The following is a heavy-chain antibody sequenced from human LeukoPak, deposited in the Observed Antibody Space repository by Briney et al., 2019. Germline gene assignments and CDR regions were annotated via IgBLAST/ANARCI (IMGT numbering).Heavy chain of an antibody. CDR3: ATDMSAAYCGGDCPN. CDR1: GYTLTELS. J-gene: IGHJ4*02. CDR2: FDPEDGET. D-gene: IGHD2-21*02. V-gene: IGHV1-24*01. Sequence: ASVKVSCKVPGYTLTELSMHWVRQAPGKGLEWMGGFDPEDGETIYAQKFQGRVTMTEDTSTDTAYMELSSLRSEDTAVYYCATDMSAAYCGGDCPNWGQGTLVTVSS.